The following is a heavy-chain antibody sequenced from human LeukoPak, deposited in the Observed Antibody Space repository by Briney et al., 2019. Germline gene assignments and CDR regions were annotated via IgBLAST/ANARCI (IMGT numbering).Heavy chain of an antibody. CDR3: ARDSRFWTYSSSWYYFDY. J-gene: IGHJ4*02. V-gene: IGHV1-69*06. CDR2: IIPIFGTA. Sequence: WASVKVSCKASGGTFSSYAISWVRQAPGQGLEWMGGIIPIFGTANYAQKFQGRVTITADKSTSTAYMELSSLRSEDTAVYYCARDSRFWTYSSSWYYFDYWGQGTLVTVSS. CDR1: GGTFSSYA. D-gene: IGHD6-13*01.